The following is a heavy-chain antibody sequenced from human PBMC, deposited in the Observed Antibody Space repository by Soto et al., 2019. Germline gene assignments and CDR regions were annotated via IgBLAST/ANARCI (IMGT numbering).Heavy chain of an antibody. CDR2: ITADGGT. CDR3: APHVSCSGGSCQYDAFAI. V-gene: IGHV3-23*01. Sequence: EVQVLESGGGLVQPGGSLRLSCEGSGFTVSSHAMTWIRQAPGKGPEWVSTITADGGTYYADSVKGRFAMSRDTSENTLYLHMNSLGAEDTAAYYCAPHVSCSGGSCQYDAFAIRGRGTMVTVTS. CDR1: GFTVSSHA. J-gene: IGHJ3*02. D-gene: IGHD2-15*01.